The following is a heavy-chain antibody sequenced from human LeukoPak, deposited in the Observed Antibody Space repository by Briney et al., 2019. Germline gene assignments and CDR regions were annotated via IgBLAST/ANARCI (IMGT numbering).Heavy chain of an antibody. V-gene: IGHV3-74*01. CDR3: AREDVDITVATSGAFDI. Sequence: GGSLRLPCAASGFTFNRFWMHWVRQAPGKGLVWVSRIISDGSSTNYADSVKGRFTISRDNAKDTLYLQMNSLRAEDTALYYCAREDVDITVATSGAFDIWGQGTMVTVFS. CDR1: GFTFNRFW. J-gene: IGHJ3*02. D-gene: IGHD6-19*01. CDR2: IISDGSST.